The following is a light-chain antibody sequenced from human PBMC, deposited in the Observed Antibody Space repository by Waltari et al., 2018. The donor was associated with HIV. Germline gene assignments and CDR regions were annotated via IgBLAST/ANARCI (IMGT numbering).Light chain of an antibody. CDR1: QILLHSQGYNY. CDR2: LGS. Sequence: EIVMTQSPLSLPVIPGETASISCRSNQILLHSQGYNYLDWYVQKSGQSPQLLIYLGSYRASGVPDRFSGSGSGTDFTLKITNVETQDVGIYYCMQALQTPRTFGQGTKVEIK. CDR3: MQALQTPRT. V-gene: IGKV2-28*01. J-gene: IGKJ1*01.